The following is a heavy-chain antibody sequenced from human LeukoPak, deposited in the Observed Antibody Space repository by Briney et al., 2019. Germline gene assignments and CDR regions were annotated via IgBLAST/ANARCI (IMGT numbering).Heavy chain of an antibody. CDR3: ASSDYGDYILDY. Sequence: GGSLRLSCAAPGFTFSDYYMSWIRQAPGKGLEWVSYISSSSSYTNYADSVKGRFTISRDNAKNSLYLQMNSLRAEDTAVYYCASSDYGDYILDYWGQGTLVTVSS. D-gene: IGHD4-17*01. J-gene: IGHJ4*02. V-gene: IGHV3-11*06. CDR1: GFTFSDYY. CDR2: ISSSSSYT.